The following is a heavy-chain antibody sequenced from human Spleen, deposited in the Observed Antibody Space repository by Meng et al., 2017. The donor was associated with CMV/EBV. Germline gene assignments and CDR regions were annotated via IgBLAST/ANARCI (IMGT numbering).Heavy chain of an antibody. J-gene: IGHJ6*02. V-gene: IGHV3-21*01. CDR3: VGFGVAITNGLDV. CDR2: ISTTSSYI. D-gene: IGHD3-3*01. Sequence: GESLKISCAASGFTFSAYSMNWVRQAPGKGLEWVSSISTTSSYIYCADSMKGRFTISRDNAKNSLYLQMNSLRAEDTAVYYCVGFGVAITNGLDVWGQGTTVTVSS. CDR1: GFTFSAYS.